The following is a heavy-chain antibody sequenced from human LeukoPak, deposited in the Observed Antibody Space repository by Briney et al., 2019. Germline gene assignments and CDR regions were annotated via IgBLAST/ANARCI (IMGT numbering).Heavy chain of an antibody. Sequence: SETLSLTCSVSGGSITSTIYYWGWIRQPPGKGLEWIGSIYYGGSTYYNPSLKSRVTMSVDTSKNQFSLKLTSVTAAETAVYYCARQKGYCSGGRCYYFDFWGQGTLVTVSS. CDR3: ARQKGYCSGGRCYYFDF. CDR1: GGSITSTIYY. V-gene: IGHV4-39*01. J-gene: IGHJ4*02. CDR2: IYYGGST. D-gene: IGHD2-15*01.